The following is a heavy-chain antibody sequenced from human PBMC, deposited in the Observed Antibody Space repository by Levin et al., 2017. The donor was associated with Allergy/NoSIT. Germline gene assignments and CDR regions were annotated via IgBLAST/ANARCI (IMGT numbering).Heavy chain of an antibody. CDR3: ARGSSWSGLGY. Sequence: PSETLSLTCAVYGGSFSGYYWSWIRQPPGKGLEWIGEINHSGSTNYNPSLKSRVTISVDTSKNQFSLKLSSVTAADTAVYYCARGSSWSGLGYWGQGTLVTVSS. CDR1: GGSFSGYY. CDR2: INHSGST. D-gene: IGHD6-13*01. J-gene: IGHJ4*02. V-gene: IGHV4-34*01.